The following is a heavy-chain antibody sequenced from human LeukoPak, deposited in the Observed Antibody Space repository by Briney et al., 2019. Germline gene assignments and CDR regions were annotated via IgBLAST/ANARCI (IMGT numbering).Heavy chain of an antibody. CDR3: ARNRWGITMVRGVSLDY. Sequence: SETLSLTCAVYGGSFSGYYWSWVRQPPGKGLEWIGEINHSGSTNYNPSLKRRVPISVATSKNQFPLKLSSVPAADTAVYYCARNRWGITMVRGVSLDYWGQGTLVTVSS. D-gene: IGHD3-10*01. J-gene: IGHJ4*02. CDR2: INHSGST. CDR1: GGSFSGYY. V-gene: IGHV4-34*01.